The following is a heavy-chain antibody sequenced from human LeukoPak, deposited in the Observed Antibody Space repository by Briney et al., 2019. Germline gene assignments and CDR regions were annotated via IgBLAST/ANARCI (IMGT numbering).Heavy chain of an antibody. CDR3: ATPALVGATSFSFDY. D-gene: IGHD1-26*01. CDR2: IYSGGST. CDR1: GFTVSSNY. V-gene: IGHV3-53*01. Sequence: GGSLRLSCAASGFTVSSNYVSWVRQAPGKGLEWVSVIYSGGSTYYADSVKGRFTISRDNSKNTLYLQMNSLRAEDTAVYYCATPALVGATSFSFDYWGQGTLVTVSS. J-gene: IGHJ4*02.